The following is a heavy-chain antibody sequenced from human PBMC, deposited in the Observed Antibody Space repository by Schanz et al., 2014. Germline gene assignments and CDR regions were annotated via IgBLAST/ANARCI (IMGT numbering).Heavy chain of an antibody. CDR2: SRKKANSYTT. CDR3: ARGHPGYSGWDH. CDR1: GFTFSDHF. V-gene: IGHV3-72*01. J-gene: IGHJ4*02. D-gene: IGHD5-12*01. Sequence: EVQLVESGGGLVQPGGSLSLSCAASGFTFSDHFMDWVRPAPGKGLEWVGRSRKKANSYTTEYAASVKGRFTISRDDSKNSLYLQMSSLKTEDTAVYFCARGHPGYSGWDHWGQGTLVTVSS.